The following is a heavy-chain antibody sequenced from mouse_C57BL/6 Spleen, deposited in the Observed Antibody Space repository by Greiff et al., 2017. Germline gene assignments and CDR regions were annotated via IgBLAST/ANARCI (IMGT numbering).Heavy chain of an antibody. D-gene: IGHD1-2*01. CDR2: IDPETGGT. CDR1: GYTFTDYE. J-gene: IGHJ4*01. V-gene: IGHV1-15*01. Sequence: QVQLQQSGAELVRPGASVTLSCKASGYTFTDYEMHWVKQTPVHGLEWMGAIDPETGGTAYNQKFKGKAILTADKSSSTAYMELRSLTSEDSAVYYCTRSRHYYAMDYWGQGTSVTVSS. CDR3: TRSRHYYAMDY.